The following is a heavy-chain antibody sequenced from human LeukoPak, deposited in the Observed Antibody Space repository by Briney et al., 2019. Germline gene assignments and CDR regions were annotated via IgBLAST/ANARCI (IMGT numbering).Heavy chain of an antibody. CDR1: GGSISSYY. CDR2: IYTSGST. D-gene: IGHD2-2*01. Sequence: SETLSLTCTVSGGSISSYYWSWIRQPAGKGLEWIGRIYTSGSTNYNPSLKSRVTISVDKSKNQFSLKLSSVTAADTAVYYCARDDCPSSTSCHSGVRAFDIWGQGTMVTVSS. J-gene: IGHJ3*02. CDR3: ARDDCPSSTSCHSGVRAFDI. V-gene: IGHV4-4*07.